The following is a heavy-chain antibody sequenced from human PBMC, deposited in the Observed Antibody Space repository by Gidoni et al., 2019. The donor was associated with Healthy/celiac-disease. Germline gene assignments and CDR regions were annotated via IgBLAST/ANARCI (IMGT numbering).Heavy chain of an antibody. J-gene: IGHJ4*02. Sequence: QVQLVQSGAEVKKTGASVRVSCKVSGYTHPELSMHWVRQAPGKGLEWMGGFDPEDGETIYAQKFQGRVTMTEDTSTDTAYMELSSLRSEDTAVYYCATGGGSGEQWLVLDYWGQGTLVTVSS. V-gene: IGHV1-24*01. CDR2: FDPEDGET. CDR3: ATGGGSGEQWLVLDY. D-gene: IGHD6-19*01. CDR1: GYTHPELS.